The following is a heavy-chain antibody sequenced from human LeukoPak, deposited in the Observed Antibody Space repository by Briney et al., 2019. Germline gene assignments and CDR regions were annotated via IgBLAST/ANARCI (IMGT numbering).Heavy chain of an antibody. Sequence: SETLSLTCTVSGGSISSGSYYWSWIRQPAGKGLEWIGRIYTSGSTNYNPSLKSRVTISVDTSKNQFSLRLSSVTAADTAVYYCARGNYDSSGHYYYYYYMDVWGKGTTVTISS. CDR3: ARGNYDSSGHYYYYYYMDV. CDR2: IYTSGST. D-gene: IGHD3-22*01. V-gene: IGHV4-61*02. CDR1: GGSISSGSYY. J-gene: IGHJ6*03.